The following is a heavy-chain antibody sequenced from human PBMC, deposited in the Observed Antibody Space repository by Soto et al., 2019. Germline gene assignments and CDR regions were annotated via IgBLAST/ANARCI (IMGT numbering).Heavy chain of an antibody. CDR1: GGSISSYY. V-gene: IGHV4-59*01. J-gene: IGHJ4*02. CDR2: IYYSGST. D-gene: IGHD3-3*01. Sequence: SETLSLTCTVSGGSISSYYWSWIRQPPGKGLEWIGYIYYSGSTNYNPSLKSRVTISVDTSKNQFSLKLSSVTAADTAVYYCARDRRRTIFGVVIADYFDYWGKGTLVTVSS. CDR3: ARDRRRTIFGVVIADYFDY.